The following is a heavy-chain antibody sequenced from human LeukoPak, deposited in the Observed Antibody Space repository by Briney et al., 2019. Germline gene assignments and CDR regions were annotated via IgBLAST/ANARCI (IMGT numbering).Heavy chain of an antibody. Sequence: ASVKVSCKASGGTFSSYAISWVRQAPGQGLEWMGWINTNTGNPTYAQGFTGRFVFSLDTSVSTAYLQISSLKAEDTAVYYCARAPYYYDSSGYYEYYFDYWGQGTLVTVSS. V-gene: IGHV7-4-1*02. J-gene: IGHJ4*02. CDR2: INTNTGNP. CDR3: ARAPYYYDSSGYYEYYFDY. CDR1: GGTFSSYA. D-gene: IGHD3-22*01.